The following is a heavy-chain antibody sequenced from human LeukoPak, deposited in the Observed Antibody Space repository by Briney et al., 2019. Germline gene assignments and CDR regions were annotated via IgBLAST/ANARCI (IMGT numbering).Heavy chain of an antibody. J-gene: IGHJ4*02. Sequence: SVKVSCKASGGTFSSYAISWVRQAPGQGLEWMGGIIPIFGTANYAQRFQGRVTITTDESTSTAYMELSSLRSEDTAVYYCARGGAVADSSTFDYWGQGTLVTVSS. V-gene: IGHV1-69*05. CDR2: IIPIFGTA. CDR1: GGTFSSYA. D-gene: IGHD6-19*01. CDR3: ARGGAVADSSTFDY.